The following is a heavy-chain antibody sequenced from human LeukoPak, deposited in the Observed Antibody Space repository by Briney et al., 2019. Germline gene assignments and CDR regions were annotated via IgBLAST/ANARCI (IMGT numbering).Heavy chain of an antibody. CDR2: VSPNNGGT. V-gene: IGHV1-8*01. Sequence: GASVKVSCKASGYTFTSYDINWVRQATGQGLEWMGWVSPNNGGTYYAQKFQGRITMTRNTSITTTYMGLSGLTSEDTAVYYCARGVDRGVDYWGQGTLVTVSS. CDR1: GYTFTSYD. D-gene: IGHD3-3*01. CDR3: ARGVDRGVDY. J-gene: IGHJ4*02.